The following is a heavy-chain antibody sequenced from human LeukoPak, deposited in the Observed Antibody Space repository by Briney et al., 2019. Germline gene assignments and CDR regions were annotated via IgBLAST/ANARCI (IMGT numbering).Heavy chain of an antibody. Sequence: SETLSLTCTVSGGSISSSSYYWGWIRQPPGKGLEWIGSIYYSGSTYYNPSLKSRVTISVDTSKNQFSLKLSSVTAADTAVYYCARHADTYYYDSSGYGSAFDIWGQGTMVTVSS. CDR1: GGSISSSSYY. V-gene: IGHV4-39*01. CDR3: ARHADTYYYDSSGYGSAFDI. CDR2: IYYSGST. J-gene: IGHJ3*02. D-gene: IGHD3-22*01.